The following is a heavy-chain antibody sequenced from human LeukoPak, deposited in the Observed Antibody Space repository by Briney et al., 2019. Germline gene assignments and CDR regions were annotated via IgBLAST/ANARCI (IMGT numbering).Heavy chain of an antibody. D-gene: IGHD6-19*01. V-gene: IGHV5-51*01. CDR3: ARDSPYSSGWTAQDS. J-gene: IGHJ4*02. CDR1: GYSFTSYW. CDR2: IYPGDSDT. Sequence: GESLKISCKGSGYSFTSYWIGWVRQMPGKSLEWMGIIYPGDSDTRYSPSFQGQVTISADKSISTAYLQWSSLEASDTAMYYCARDSPYSSGWTAQDSWGQGTLVTVSS.